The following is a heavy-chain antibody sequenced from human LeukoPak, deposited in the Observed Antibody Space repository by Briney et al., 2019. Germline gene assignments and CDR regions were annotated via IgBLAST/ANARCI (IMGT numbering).Heavy chain of an antibody. Sequence: GGSLRLSCVASGFYYNNYAMHWVRHAPGKCLEWVSGISWNSGSIAYADSVKGRFTISRDNAKNSLYLQMNSLRAEDMALYYCAKDRTIFGVVTLPDAFDIWGQGTMVTVSS. CDR2: ISWNSGSI. CDR3: AKDRTIFGVVTLPDAFDI. CDR1: GFYYNNYA. J-gene: IGHJ3*02. D-gene: IGHD3-3*01. V-gene: IGHV3-9*03.